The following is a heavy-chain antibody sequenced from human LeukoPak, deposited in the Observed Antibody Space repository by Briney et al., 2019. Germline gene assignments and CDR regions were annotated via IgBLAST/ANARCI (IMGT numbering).Heavy chain of an antibody. V-gene: IGHV3-9*01. CDR1: GFTFDDYA. D-gene: IGHD3-3*01. Sequence: GGSLRLSCAASGFTFDDYAMHWVRQAPGKGLEWVSGISWNSGSIGYADSVKGRFTISRDNAKNSLYLQMNSLRAEDTAVYYCARGIEDRITIFGYWGQGTLVTVSS. CDR3: ARGIEDRITIFGY. J-gene: IGHJ4*02. CDR2: ISWNSGSI.